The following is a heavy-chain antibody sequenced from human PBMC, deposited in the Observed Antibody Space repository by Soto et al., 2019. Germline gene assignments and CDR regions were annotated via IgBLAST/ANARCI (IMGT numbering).Heavy chain of an antibody. V-gene: IGHV1-46*01. D-gene: IGHD3-3*01. CDR3: ARDWAICGCVTPFYYCYYCMDF. J-gene: IGHJ6*01. CDR2: INPSGDSR. Sequence: ASWPVSCKASGFSFSDYCMHWLQQAPGQGLEWMGIINPSGDSRNYAQKFQGRVPITRDTSTSTVYMELRRLSSDDTAVYYCARDWAICGCVTPFYYCYYCMDFWGQGTKVTVSS. CDR1: GFSFSDYC.